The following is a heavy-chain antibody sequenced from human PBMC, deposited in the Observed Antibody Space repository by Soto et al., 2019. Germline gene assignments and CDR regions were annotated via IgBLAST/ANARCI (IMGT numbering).Heavy chain of an antibody. CDR2: ISNRGDT. CDR1: GFIVSNTY. CDR3: AREPRYCRGGSCSITGDAYDI. D-gene: IGHD2-15*01. J-gene: IGHJ3*02. Sequence: EVQLVESGGGLVQPGGSLRLSCTASGFIVSNTYVNWVRQAPGKGLEWVSVISNRGDTHYADSVRGRFSLSRDISDNTLHLQMNNRRVEDTAVYYCAREPRYCRGGSCSITGDAYDIWGQGTMATVSS. V-gene: IGHV3-66*01.